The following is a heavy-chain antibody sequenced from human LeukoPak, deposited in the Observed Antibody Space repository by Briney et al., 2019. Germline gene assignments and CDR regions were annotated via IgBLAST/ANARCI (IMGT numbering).Heavy chain of an antibody. CDR2: INPNNGGT. Sequence: GASVKVSCKASGYTFTGYYIHWVRQAPGQGLEWMGWINPNNGGTNYAQKFQGRVTMTRDTSISTAYMELSRLRSDDTAVYYCARDEEGYYDSSGYLDYWGQGTLVTVSS. J-gene: IGHJ4*02. CDR1: GYTFTGYY. D-gene: IGHD3-22*01. CDR3: ARDEEGYYDSSGYLDY. V-gene: IGHV1-2*02.